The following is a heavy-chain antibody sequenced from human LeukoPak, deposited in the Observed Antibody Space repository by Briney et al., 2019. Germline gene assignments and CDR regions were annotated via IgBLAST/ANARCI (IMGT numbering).Heavy chain of an antibody. CDR1: GFTFSSYA. D-gene: IGHD3-3*01. V-gene: IGHV3-23*01. J-gene: IGHJ5*02. CDR3: AKDSCGFFVGHFDP. Sequence: PGGSLRLPCTASGFTFSSYAMSWVRQAPGKGLEWVSAISGSGGSAYYADSVKGRFTITRDNSKNTLYLQMNSLRAEDTAVYYCAKDSCGFFVGHFDPWGQGTLVTVSS. CDR2: ISGSGGSA.